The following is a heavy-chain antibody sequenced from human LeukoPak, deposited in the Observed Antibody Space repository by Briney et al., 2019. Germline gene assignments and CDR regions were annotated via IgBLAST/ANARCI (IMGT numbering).Heavy chain of an antibody. CDR3: ARDSRAAAGTFDY. V-gene: IGHV3-48*01. CDR2: ISSSSSTI. J-gene: IGHJ4*02. CDR1: GFTFSSYS. Sequence: GGSLRLSCAASGFTFSSYSMNWVRQAPGKGLEWVSYISSSSSTIYYADSVKGRFTISRDNAKNSLYLQMNSLRAEDTAVYYCARDSRAAAGTFDYWGQGTLVTVSS. D-gene: IGHD6-13*01.